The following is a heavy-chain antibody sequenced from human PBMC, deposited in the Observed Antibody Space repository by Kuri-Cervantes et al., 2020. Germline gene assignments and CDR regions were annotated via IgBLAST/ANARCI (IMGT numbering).Heavy chain of an antibody. CDR2: IYYSGST. D-gene: IGHD4-17*01. CDR1: GGSISSSSYY. Sequence: ESLKISCTVSGGSISSSSYYWGWIRQPPGKGLEWIGSIYYSGSTYYNPSLKSRVTISVDTSKNQFSLKLSSVTAADTAVYYCARLDYGDYRRRTWYFDLWGRGTLVTVSS. V-gene: IGHV4-39*07. CDR3: ARLDYGDYRRRTWYFDL. J-gene: IGHJ2*01.